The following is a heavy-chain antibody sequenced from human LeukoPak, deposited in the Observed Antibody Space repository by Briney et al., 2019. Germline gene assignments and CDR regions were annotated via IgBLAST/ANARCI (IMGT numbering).Heavy chain of an antibody. CDR2: VYYSGTT. V-gene: IGHV4-39*07. D-gene: IGHD3-22*01. J-gene: IGHJ4*02. Sequence: SETLSLTCTVSGGSMSTSNYYWAWLRQPPGKGLEWIGTVYYSGTTYLNPSLKSRITISVDTSKNQFSLRLRSVTAADTAMYYCARTGDSSGYYLYYFDYWGQGTLVTVSS. CDR1: GGSMSTSNYY. CDR3: ARTGDSSGYYLYYFDY.